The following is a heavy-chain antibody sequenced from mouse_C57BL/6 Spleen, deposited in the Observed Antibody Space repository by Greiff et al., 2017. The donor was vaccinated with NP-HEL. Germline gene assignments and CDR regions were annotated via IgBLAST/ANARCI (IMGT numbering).Heavy chain of an antibody. V-gene: IGHV1-55*01. CDR1: GYTFTSYW. Sequence: QVQLQQPGAELVKPGASVKMSCKASGYTFTSYWITWVKQRPGQGLEWIGDIYPGSGSTNYNEKFKSKATLTVDTSSSTAYMQLSSLTSEDSAVYYCARSGDGYLYAMDYWGQGTSVTVSS. J-gene: IGHJ4*01. CDR2: IYPGSGST. D-gene: IGHD2-3*01. CDR3: ARSGDGYLYAMDY.